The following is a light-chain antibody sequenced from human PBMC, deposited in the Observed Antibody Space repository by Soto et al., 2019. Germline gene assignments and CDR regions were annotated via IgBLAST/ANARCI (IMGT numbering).Light chain of an antibody. J-gene: IGLJ1*01. CDR3: GTWDSSVRAGV. CDR1: GSNIGKNS. V-gene: IGLV1-51*01. CDR2: DNY. Sequence: QSVLTQPPSVSAAPGQKVTISCSGSGSNIGKNSVSWYQQLPGTAPKLLIYDNYKRPSGIPDRFSGSRSGTSATLGITGLQTGDEADYYCGTWDSSVRAGVFGTGTKVPS.